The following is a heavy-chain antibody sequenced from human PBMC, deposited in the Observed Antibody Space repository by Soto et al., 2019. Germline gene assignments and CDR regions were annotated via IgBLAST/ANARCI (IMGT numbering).Heavy chain of an antibody. D-gene: IGHD6-6*01. CDR1: GGTFSSYA. J-gene: IGHJ5*02. V-gene: IGHV1-69*12. CDR3: ARDRSAEARRYWFGP. Sequence: QFQLVQSGTEVKKPGSSVKVSCKASGGTFSSYAISWVRQAPGQGLEWMGGIIPIFGTANYAQKFQGRVTITADESTITAYMELSSLRSEDTAVYYCARDRSAEARRYWFGPWGQGTLVTVSS. CDR2: IIPIFGTA.